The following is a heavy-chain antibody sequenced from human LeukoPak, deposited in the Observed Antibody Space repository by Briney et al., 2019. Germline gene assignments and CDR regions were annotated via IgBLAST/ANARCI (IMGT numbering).Heavy chain of an antibody. CDR2: ISSSSSYI. Sequence: PGGSLRLSCAASGFSFSTYWMNWVRQAPGKGLEWVSSISSSSSYIYYADSVKGRFTISRDNAKNSLYLQMNSLRAEDTAVYYCARDDSSGYYYVSFDYWGQGTLVTVSS. V-gene: IGHV3-21*01. D-gene: IGHD3-22*01. CDR1: GFSFSTYW. J-gene: IGHJ4*02. CDR3: ARDDSSGYYYVSFDY.